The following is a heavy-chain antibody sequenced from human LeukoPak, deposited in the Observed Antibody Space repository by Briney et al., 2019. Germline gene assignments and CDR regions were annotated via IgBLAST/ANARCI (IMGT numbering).Heavy chain of an antibody. CDR2: IYYSGST. J-gene: IGHJ3*02. CDR3: AREGGSGSLNAFDI. Sequence: SETLSLTCTVSGGSISSYYWSWIRQPPGKGLEWIGYIYYSGSTNYNPSLKSRVTISVDRSKNQFSLKLSSVTAADTAVYSCAREGGSGSLNAFDIWGQGTMVTVSS. D-gene: IGHD3-10*01. V-gene: IGHV4-59*12. CDR1: GGSISSYY.